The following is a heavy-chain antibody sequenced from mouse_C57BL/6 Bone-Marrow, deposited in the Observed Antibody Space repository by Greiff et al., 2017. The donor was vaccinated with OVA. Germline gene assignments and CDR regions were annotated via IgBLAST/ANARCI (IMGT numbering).Heavy chain of an antibody. CDR1: GYSITSGYY. Sequence: EVQLQESGPGLVKPSQSLSLTCSVTGYSITSGYYWNWIRQFPGNKLEWMGYISYDGSNNYNPSLKNRISITRDTSKNQFFLKLNSVTTEDTATYYCAREGLPYYYAMDYWGQGTSVTVSS. V-gene: IGHV3-6*01. CDR3: AREGLPYYYAMDY. J-gene: IGHJ4*01. D-gene: IGHD2-2*01. CDR2: ISYDGSN.